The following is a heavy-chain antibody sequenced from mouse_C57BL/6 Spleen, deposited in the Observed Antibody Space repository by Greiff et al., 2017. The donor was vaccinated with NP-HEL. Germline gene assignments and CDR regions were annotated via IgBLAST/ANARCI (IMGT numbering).Heavy chain of an antibody. CDR1: GFTFSDYG. CDR2: ISSGSSTI. J-gene: IGHJ4*01. CDR3: ARPYYGSTYYAMDY. V-gene: IGHV5-17*01. Sequence: EVKVEESGGGLVKPGGSLKLSCAASGFTFSDYGMHWVRQAPEKGLEWVAYISSGSSTIYYADTVKGRFTISRDNAKNTLFLQMTSLRSEDTAMYYCARPYYGSTYYAMDYWGQGTSVTVSS. D-gene: IGHD1-1*01.